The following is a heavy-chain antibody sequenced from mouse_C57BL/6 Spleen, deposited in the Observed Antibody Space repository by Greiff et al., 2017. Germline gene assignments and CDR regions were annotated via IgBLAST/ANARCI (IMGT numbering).Heavy chain of an antibody. CDR1: GYTFTSYW. CDR3: AREDYGRKAMDY. V-gene: IGHV1-69*01. Sequence: QVQLKQPGAELVMPGASVKLSCKASGYTFTSYWMHWVKQRPGQGLEWIGEIDPSDSYTNYNQKFKGKSTLTVDKSSSTAYMQLSSLTSEDSAVYYCAREDYGRKAMDYWGQGTSVTVSS. D-gene: IGHD1-1*01. CDR2: IDPSDSYT. J-gene: IGHJ4*01.